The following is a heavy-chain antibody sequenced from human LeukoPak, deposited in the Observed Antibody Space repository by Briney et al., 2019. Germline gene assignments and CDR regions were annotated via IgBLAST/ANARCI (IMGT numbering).Heavy chain of an antibody. CDR3: ARDPSYDSSGYPNWFDP. V-gene: IGHV1-18*01. CDR1: GYTFTSYG. D-gene: IGHD3-22*01. J-gene: IGHJ5*02. CDR2: ISAYYGNT. Sequence: ASVKVSCKASGYTFTSYGITWVRLAPGQGLEWMGWISAYYGNTNYAQMFQGRVIMTTDTSTNTAYMELRSLRADDTAMYYCARDPSYDSSGYPNWFDPWGQGTLVTVSS.